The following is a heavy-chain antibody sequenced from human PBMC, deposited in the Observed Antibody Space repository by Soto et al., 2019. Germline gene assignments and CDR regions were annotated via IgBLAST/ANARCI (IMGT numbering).Heavy chain of an antibody. CDR3: ARYGSGSYLRDPFDY. J-gene: IGHJ4*02. D-gene: IGHD3-10*01. CDR1: GFSFSDHA. CDR2: ISVDSETI. Sequence: EVQLAESGGGLVQPGGSLRLSCVASGFSFSDHAMNWVRQAPGKGLDWVSYISVDSETIYYADSVKGRFTISRDNAKNSLYLQMNSLRDEDTAVYYCARYGSGSYLRDPFDYWGQGTLVTVSS. V-gene: IGHV3-48*02.